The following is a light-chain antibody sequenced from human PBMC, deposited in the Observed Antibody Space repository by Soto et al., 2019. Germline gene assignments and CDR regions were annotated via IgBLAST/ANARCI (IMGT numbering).Light chain of an antibody. CDR2: GIS. J-gene: IGKJ2*03. V-gene: IGKV1-6*01. CDR1: QAIRND. Sequence: AIQMTQSPSSLSASVGDTVTFTCPASQAIRNDLGWFQQRPGKPPKLLIYGISILQTGVPSRFSGSGSGTDFTLTISGLQPEDFATYYCLHDALFPYSFGQGTRLEI. CDR3: LHDALFPYS.